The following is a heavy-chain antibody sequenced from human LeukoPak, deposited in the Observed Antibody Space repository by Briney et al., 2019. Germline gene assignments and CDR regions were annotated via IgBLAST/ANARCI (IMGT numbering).Heavy chain of an antibody. CDR2: ISYDGSNK. V-gene: IGHV3-30*04. D-gene: IGHD5-24*01. CDR1: GFTFSSYA. J-gene: IGHJ4*02. CDR3: ATPRDGYNYSPFDY. Sequence: GRSLRLSCAASGFTFSSYAMHWVRQAPGKGLEWVAVISYDGSNKYYADSVKGRFTISRDNSKNTLYLQMNSLRAEDTAVYYCATPRDGYNYSPFDYWGQGTLVTVSS.